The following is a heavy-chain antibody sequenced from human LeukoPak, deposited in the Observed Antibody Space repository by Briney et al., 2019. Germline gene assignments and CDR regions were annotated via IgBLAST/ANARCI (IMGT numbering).Heavy chain of an antibody. Sequence: GGSLRLSCAASGFTFSSYSMNWVRQAPGKGLEWVSSISSSSSYIYYADSVKGRFTISRVNAKNSLYLQMNSLRAEDTAVYYCAGERYSYEGGTKKDYYYYMDVWGKGTTVTVSS. CDR2: ISSSSSYI. D-gene: IGHD5-18*01. V-gene: IGHV3-21*01. CDR3: AGERYSYEGGTKKDYYYYMDV. CDR1: GFTFSSYS. J-gene: IGHJ6*03.